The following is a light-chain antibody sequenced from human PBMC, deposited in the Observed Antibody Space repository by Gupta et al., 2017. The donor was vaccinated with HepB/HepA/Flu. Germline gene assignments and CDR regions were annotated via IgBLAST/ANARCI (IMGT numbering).Light chain of an antibody. CDR2: DAS. CDR1: QSVSSY. CDR3: QQRSNWIT. J-gene: IGKJ5*01. Sequence: IVLTQSPATLSLSPGERATLSCRASQSVSSYLAWYQQKPGQAPRLLIYDASNRATGIPARFSGSGSGTDFTLTISSLEPEDVAVYYCQQRSNWITFGQGTRLEIK. V-gene: IGKV3-11*01.